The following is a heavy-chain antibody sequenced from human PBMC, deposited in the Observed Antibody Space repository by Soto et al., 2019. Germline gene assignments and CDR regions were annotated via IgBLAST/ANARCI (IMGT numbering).Heavy chain of an antibody. J-gene: IGHJ4*02. CDR3: ARDPRRVYPTTVSVPYY. D-gene: IGHD4-17*01. V-gene: IGHV3-33*01. Sequence: QVQLVESGGGVVQPGRSPRLSCAASGFTFSSYGMHWVRQAPGKGLEWVAVIWYDGSNKYYADSVKGRFTISRDNSKNTLYLQMNSLRAEDTAVYYCARDPRRVYPTTVSVPYYWGQRTLVTVSS. CDR2: IWYDGSNK. CDR1: GFTFSSYG.